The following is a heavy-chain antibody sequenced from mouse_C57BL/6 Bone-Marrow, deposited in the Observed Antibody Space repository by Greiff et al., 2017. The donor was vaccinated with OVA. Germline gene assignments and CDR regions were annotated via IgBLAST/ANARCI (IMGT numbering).Heavy chain of an antibody. CDR3: ALDSSGYDYAMDY. J-gene: IGHJ4*01. D-gene: IGHD3-2*02. CDR1: GYTFTSYW. CDR2: IDPSDSYT. V-gene: IGHV1-50*01. Sequence: QVQLQQPGAELVKPGASVKLSCKASGYTFTSYWMQWVKQRPGQGLEWIGEIDPSDSYTNYNQKFKGKATLTVDTSSSTAYMQLSSLTSEDSAVYYCALDSSGYDYAMDYWGQGTSVTVSS.